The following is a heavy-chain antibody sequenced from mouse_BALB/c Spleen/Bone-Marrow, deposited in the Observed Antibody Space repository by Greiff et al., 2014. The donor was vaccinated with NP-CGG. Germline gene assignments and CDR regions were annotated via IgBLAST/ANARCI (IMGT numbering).Heavy chain of an antibody. J-gene: IGHJ3*01. CDR2: IDPANGNT. Sequence: EVKLVESGAELVKPGASVKLSCTASGFNIEDTYMHWVKQRPEQGLEWIGRIDPANGNTKYDPKFQGKATITADTSSNTAYLQLSSLTSEDTAVYYCAPYYYGSSQFAYWGQGTLVTVSA. CDR1: GFNIEDTY. V-gene: IGHV14-3*02. D-gene: IGHD1-1*01. CDR3: APYYYGSSQFAY.